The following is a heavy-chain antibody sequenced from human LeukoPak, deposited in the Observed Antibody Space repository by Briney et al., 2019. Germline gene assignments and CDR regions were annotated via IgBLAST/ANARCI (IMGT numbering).Heavy chain of an antibody. D-gene: IGHD6-13*01. CDR2: INPNSGAT. CDR3: ARGLHYRSSWYLVDY. J-gene: IGHJ4*02. CDR1: GYTFTGYY. V-gene: IGHV1-2*02. Sequence: ASVKVSCKASGYTFTGYYMNWVRQAPGQGLEWMGWINPNSGATKYAQKFQGRVILTRDTSISTAYMELSRLTSDDTAVYYCARGLHYRSSWYLVDYWGQGTLVTVSS.